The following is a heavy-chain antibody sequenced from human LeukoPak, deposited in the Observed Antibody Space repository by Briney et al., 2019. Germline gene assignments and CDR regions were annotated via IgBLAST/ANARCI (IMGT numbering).Heavy chain of an antibody. CDR3: AKSSAGITWFDP. J-gene: IGHJ5*02. CDR1: GFSFSSSG. V-gene: IGHV3-30*02. CDR2: TRFDDSYK. Sequence: AGGSLRLSCAASGFSFSSSGMHWVRQAPGKGPEWVAFTRFDDSYKAYGNSVKGRFTISRDNSKNTLYLQMDSLRSDDTAVYYCAKSSAGITWFDPWGQGTLVIVSS. D-gene: IGHD1-7*01.